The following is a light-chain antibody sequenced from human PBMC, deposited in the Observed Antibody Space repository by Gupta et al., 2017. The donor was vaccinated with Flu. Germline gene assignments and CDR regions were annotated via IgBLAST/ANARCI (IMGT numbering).Light chain of an antibody. CDR3: QHYNNLLFT. CDR1: EDISNY. Sequence: DIQMTQSPSSLSASVRDRVTITCQASEDISNYLNLYQQKPGKAPKLLIYDASNLETGVPSRFSRSGSRTDFTFTISSLQPEDIATYYCQHYNNLLFTFGPETKVDIK. V-gene: IGKV1-33*01. J-gene: IGKJ3*01. CDR2: DAS.